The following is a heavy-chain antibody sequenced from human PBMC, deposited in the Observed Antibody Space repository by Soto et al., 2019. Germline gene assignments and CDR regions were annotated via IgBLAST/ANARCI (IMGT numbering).Heavy chain of an antibody. Sequence: QVQLQESGPGLVKPSQTLSLTYTVSGASISSGDSFWSWIRQPPGKGLEWIAYIYSSGSTYYNPSLKRRVAISIDTSKNQFSLNLSSLTAADTAVYYCASLNLSFDPWGQGTLVTVSS. CDR3: ASLNLSFDP. CDR1: GASISSGDSF. CDR2: IYSSGST. V-gene: IGHV4-30-4*01. J-gene: IGHJ5*02.